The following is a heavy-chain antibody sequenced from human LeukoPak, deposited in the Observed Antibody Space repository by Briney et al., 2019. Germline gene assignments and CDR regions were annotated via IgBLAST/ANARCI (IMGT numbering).Heavy chain of an antibody. J-gene: IGHJ4*02. CDR3: ARAPRRGYSYDHYYFDY. V-gene: IGHV4-34*01. CDR2: INHSGST. Sequence: SETLSLTCAVYGGSFSGYYWSWIRQPPGKGLEWIGEINHSGSTNYNPSLKSRVTISGDTSKNQFSLKLSSVTAADTAVYYCARAPRRGYSYDHYYFDYWGQGTLVTVSS. CDR1: GGSFSGYY. D-gene: IGHD5-18*01.